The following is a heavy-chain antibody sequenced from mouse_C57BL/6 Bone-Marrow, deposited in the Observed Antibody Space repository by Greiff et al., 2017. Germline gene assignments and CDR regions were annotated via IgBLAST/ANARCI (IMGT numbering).Heavy chain of an antibody. Sequence: QVQLKQSGPGLVQPSQSLSITCTVSGFSLTSYGVHWVRQSPGKGLEWLGVIWSGGSTDYNAAFISRLSISKDNSKIQFFFKMNSLQADDTAIYYCARNALRGYGYFDYWGQGTTLTVSS. CDR3: ARNALRGYGYFDY. D-gene: IGHD2-2*01. V-gene: IGHV2-2*01. CDR1: GFSLTSYG. CDR2: IWSGGST. J-gene: IGHJ2*01.